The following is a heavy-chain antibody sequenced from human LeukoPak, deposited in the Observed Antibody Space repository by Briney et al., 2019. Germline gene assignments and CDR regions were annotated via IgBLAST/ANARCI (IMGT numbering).Heavy chain of an antibody. V-gene: IGHV4-4*09. CDR1: GGSISSYY. J-gene: IGHJ5*02. Sequence: SETLSLTCTVSGGSISSYYWSWIRQPPGKGLEWIGYIYNSGSTNYNPSLKSRVTRSVDTSKNQFSLKLRSVTAADTAVYYCARNTYEYYYGSGSYVYWFDPWGQGTLVTVSS. CDR2: IYNSGST. D-gene: IGHD3-10*01. CDR3: ARNTYEYYYGSGSYVYWFDP.